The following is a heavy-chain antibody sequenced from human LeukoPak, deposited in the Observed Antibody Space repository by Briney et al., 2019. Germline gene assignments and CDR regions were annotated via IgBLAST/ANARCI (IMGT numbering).Heavy chain of an antibody. Sequence: GGSLRLSWAASGFTFSSYGMHWVRQAPGKGLEWVAVISYDGSNKYYADSVKGRFTISRDNSKNTLYLQMNSLRAEDTAVYYCAKDSYYYGSGNFDYWGQGTLVTVSS. D-gene: IGHD3-10*01. CDR3: AKDSYYYGSGNFDY. J-gene: IGHJ4*02. CDR2: ISYDGSNK. CDR1: GFTFSSYG. V-gene: IGHV3-30*18.